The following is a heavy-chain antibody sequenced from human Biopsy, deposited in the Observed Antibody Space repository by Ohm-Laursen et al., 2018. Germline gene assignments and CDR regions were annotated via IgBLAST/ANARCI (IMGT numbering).Heavy chain of an antibody. V-gene: IGHV4-59*01. CDR3: ARDRGYYSDRTVPGYFDL. CDR1: GDSISSYY. Sequence: GILSLTCTVSGDSISSYYWSWIRQPSGKGLEWIGYVYYTGSTDYNPSLQSRVTISVDTSKNHFSLRLRSVTPADTAIYYCARDRGYYSDRTVPGYFDLWGRGTLVTVSS. CDR2: VYYTGST. D-gene: IGHD3-22*01. J-gene: IGHJ2*01.